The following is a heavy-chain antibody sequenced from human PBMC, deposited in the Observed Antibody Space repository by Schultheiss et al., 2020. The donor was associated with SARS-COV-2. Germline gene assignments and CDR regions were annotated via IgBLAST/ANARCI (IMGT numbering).Heavy chain of an antibody. Sequence: GGSLRLSCAASGFTFSDYYMSWIRQAPGKGLEWVSYISSSGSTIYYADSVKGRFTISRDNAKNSLYLQMNSLRAEDTAVYYCAKDFEYAKDDYWGQGTLVTVSS. J-gene: IGHJ4*02. CDR2: ISSSGSTI. V-gene: IGHV3-11*04. CDR1: GFTFSDYY. CDR3: AKDFEYAKDDY. D-gene: IGHD3-9*01.